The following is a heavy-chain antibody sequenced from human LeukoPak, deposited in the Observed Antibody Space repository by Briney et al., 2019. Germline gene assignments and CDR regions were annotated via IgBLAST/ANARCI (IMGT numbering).Heavy chain of an antibody. D-gene: IGHD3-3*01. V-gene: IGHV4-61*08. CDR2: IYYSGST. Sequence: PSQTLSLTCTVSGGSISSGDYYWSWIRQPPGKGLEWIGYIYYSGSTNYNPSLKSRVTISVDTSKNQFSLKLSSVTAADTAVYYCARRVYDSNWFDPWGQGTLVTVSS. CDR1: GGSISSGDYY. CDR3: ARRVYDSNWFDP. J-gene: IGHJ5*02.